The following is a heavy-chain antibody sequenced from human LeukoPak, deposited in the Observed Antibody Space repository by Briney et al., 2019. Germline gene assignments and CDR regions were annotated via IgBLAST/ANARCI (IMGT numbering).Heavy chain of an antibody. J-gene: IGHJ3*02. CDR3: AREDATGRYMGDDAFDI. CDR1: GYTFTGYY. V-gene: IGHV1-69*06. CDR2: IIPMSDTA. Sequence: GASVKVSCKASGYTFTGYYMHWVRQAPGQGLEWMGGIIPMSDTANYPQKFRGRLTITADIPTSTVYMELSSLRSEDTAVYYCAREDATGRYMGDDAFDIWGQGTMVTVSS. D-gene: IGHD1-26*01.